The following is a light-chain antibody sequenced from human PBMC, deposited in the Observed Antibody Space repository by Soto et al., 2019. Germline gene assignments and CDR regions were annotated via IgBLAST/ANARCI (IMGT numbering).Light chain of an antibody. CDR3: QQNSDCPLT. CDR1: QSVGNN. V-gene: IGKV3-15*01. Sequence: EIVMTQSPATLSVSPGERATLSCRASQSVGNNFAWYQQKPGQAPRLLIFATSNRATGVPGRFSGGGSGTEFTLTISSVQSEDSAVYYCQQNSDCPLTFGGGTKVE. J-gene: IGKJ4*01. CDR2: ATS.